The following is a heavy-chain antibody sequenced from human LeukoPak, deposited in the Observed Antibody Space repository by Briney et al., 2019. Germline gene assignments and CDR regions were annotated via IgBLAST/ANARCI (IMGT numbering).Heavy chain of an antibody. D-gene: IGHD6-19*01. CDR1: GYSFTTYW. J-gene: IGHJ4*02. CDR3: ARGPVAGTLYGSDH. Sequence: GESLKISCKGSGYSFTTYWIAWVRQMPGKGLEWMGIIFPGNSDTRFSPSFQGQVTISADKSISTVYLQWSRLKASDTAMYYCARGPVAGTLYGSDHWGQGTLVTVTS. CDR2: IFPGNSDT. V-gene: IGHV5-51*01.